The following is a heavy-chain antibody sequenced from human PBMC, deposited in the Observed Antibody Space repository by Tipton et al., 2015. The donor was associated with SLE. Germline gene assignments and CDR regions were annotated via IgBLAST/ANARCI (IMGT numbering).Heavy chain of an antibody. CDR2: INFSGDIT. CDR3: AKCSPTCQHGNLGY. D-gene: IGHD2-2*01. J-gene: IGHJ4*02. V-gene: IGHV3-23*01. Sequence: TLSLTCAVFGGSISRNNWWSWVRQAPGKGLEWVGGINFSGDITYYADSVKGRITISRDNSKNTLSLQMNSLRVEDTAVYYCAKCSPTCQHGNLGYWGQGTLVTVSS. CDR1: GGSISRNN.